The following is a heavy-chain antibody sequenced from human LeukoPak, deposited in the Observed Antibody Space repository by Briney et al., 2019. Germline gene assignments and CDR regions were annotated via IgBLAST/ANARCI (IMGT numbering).Heavy chain of an antibody. CDR1: GGSIRRSSSY. CDR2: IYYSGSA. V-gene: IGHV4-39*01. Sequence: SETLSLTCTVSGGSIRRSSSYWGWIRQPPGKGLEWIGSIYYSGSAHYNPSLKSRVTISVDTSKNQFSLQLRSVTAPDTAVYYCALRIAVAGITPSDVFDIWGQGTMVTVSS. J-gene: IGHJ3*02. D-gene: IGHD6-19*01. CDR3: ALRIAVAGITPSDVFDI.